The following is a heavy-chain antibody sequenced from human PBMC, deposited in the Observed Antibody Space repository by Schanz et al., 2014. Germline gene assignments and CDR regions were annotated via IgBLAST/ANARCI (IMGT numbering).Heavy chain of an antibody. CDR1: GYTFPSYG. Sequence: QVQLVQSGSEVKKPGASVKVSCKASGYTFPSYGISWVRQAPGQGLEWMGWINVYNGDTKFAKTFQDRVTLTTDTSTSTAYMELTGLRSEDTAVYFCARVRIVPDVVVSRFDYWGQGTLVTVSS. D-gene: IGHD2-2*01. J-gene: IGHJ4*02. V-gene: IGHV1-18*04. CDR2: INVYNGDT. CDR3: ARVRIVPDVVVSRFDY.